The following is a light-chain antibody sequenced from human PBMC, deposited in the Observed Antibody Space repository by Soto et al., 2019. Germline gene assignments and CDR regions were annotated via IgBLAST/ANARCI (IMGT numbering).Light chain of an antibody. CDR3: QQCSDWPLFT. J-gene: IGKJ5*01. CDR1: QSVSSY. Sequence: EIVMTQSPATLSVSPGETATLYCSASQSVSSYLAWYQHRPGQAPRLLIYDASPRATGIPARFSGSGSGTEFTLTIIGLQSEDVAVYSCQQCSDWPLFTFGQGTRLEIK. V-gene: IGKV3-15*01. CDR2: DAS.